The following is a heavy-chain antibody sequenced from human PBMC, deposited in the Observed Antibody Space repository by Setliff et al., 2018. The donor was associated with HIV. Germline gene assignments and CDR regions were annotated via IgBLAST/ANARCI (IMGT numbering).Heavy chain of an antibody. J-gene: IGHJ3*02. V-gene: IGHV1-18*01. CDR1: GDTLSIHP. Sequence: GASVKVSCKASGDTLSIHPISWVRQAPGQGLEWMGWISAYNGNTNYAQKLQGRVTMTTDTSTSTAYMELRSLRSDDTAVYYCARDLDSSGYGDAFDIWGQGTMVTVSS. D-gene: IGHD3-22*01. CDR2: ISAYNGNT. CDR3: ARDLDSSGYGDAFDI.